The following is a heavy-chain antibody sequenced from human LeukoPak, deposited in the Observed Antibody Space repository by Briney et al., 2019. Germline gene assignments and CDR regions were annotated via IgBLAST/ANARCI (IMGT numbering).Heavy chain of an antibody. CDR2: ISPSGGST. J-gene: IGHJ5*02. D-gene: IGHD6-19*01. CDR1: GYTFTRYY. Sequence: ASVKVSCKAFGYTFTRYYMHWVRQAPGQGPEWMGVISPSGGSTTYAQKFQGRVTLTRDMSTSTDYLELSSLRSEDTAVYYCARENGIAVAGMNWFDPWGQGTLVTVSS. V-gene: IGHV1-46*01. CDR3: ARENGIAVAGMNWFDP.